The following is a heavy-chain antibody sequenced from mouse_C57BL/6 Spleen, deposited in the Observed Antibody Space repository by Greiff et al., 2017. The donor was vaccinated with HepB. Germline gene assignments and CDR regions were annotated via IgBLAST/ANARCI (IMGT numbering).Heavy chain of an antibody. V-gene: IGHV1-59*01. CDR2: IDPSDSYT. CDR1: GYTFTSYW. D-gene: IGHD1-1*01. CDR3: ARCRTAVGGYFAV. J-gene: IGHJ1*03. Sequence: QVQLQQPGAELVRPGTSVKLSCKASGYTFTSYWMHWVKQRPGQGLEWIGVIDPSDSYTNYNQKFKGKATLTVDTSSSTAYMQLSSLTSGDSAVYYFARCRTAVGGYFAVWGTGTTVTVSS.